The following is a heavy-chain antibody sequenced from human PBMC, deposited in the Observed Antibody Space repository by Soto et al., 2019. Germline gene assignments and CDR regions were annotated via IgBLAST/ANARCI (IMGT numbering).Heavy chain of an antibody. D-gene: IGHD3-3*01. J-gene: IGHJ4*02. CDR2: VYYTGST. CDR1: GGSVSSGSSY. CDR3: ARWSGSSFTFDY. V-gene: IGHV4-61*01. Sequence: SETLSLTCTVSGGSVSSGSSYWSWIRQPPEKGLEWIGFVYYTGSTNYNPSLKSRVTVSVDTSKDQFSLHLSSVTAADTAVYFCARWSGSSFTFDYWGQGTPVTVSS.